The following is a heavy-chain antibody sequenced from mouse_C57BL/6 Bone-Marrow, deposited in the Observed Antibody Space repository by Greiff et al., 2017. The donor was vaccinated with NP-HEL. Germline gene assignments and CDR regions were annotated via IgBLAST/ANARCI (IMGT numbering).Heavy chain of an antibody. CDR1: GFTFSSYA. CDR2: ISSGGDYI. CDR3: TRDTDCDENWYFDV. J-gene: IGHJ1*03. Sequence: EVKLMESGEGLVKPGGSLKLSCAASGFTFSSYAMSWVRQTPEKRLEWVAYISSGGDYIYYADTVKGRFTISRDNARNTLYLQMSSLKSEDTAMYYCTRDTDCDENWYFDVWGTGTTVTVSS. V-gene: IGHV5-9-1*02. D-gene: IGHD2-4*01.